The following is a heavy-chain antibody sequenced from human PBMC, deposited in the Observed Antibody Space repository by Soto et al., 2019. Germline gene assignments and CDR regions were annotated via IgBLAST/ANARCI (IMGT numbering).Heavy chain of an antibody. Sequence: PGESLKISCKGSGYSFTSYWISWVRQMPGKGLEWMGRIDPSDSYTNYSPSFQGHVTISADKSISTAYLQWSSLKASDTAMYYCARSRYYYDSSGYYYSYYYYGMDVWGQGTTVTVS. D-gene: IGHD3-22*01. J-gene: IGHJ6*02. CDR3: ARSRYYYDSSGYYYSYYYYGMDV. CDR2: IDPSDSYT. V-gene: IGHV5-10-1*01. CDR1: GYSFTSYW.